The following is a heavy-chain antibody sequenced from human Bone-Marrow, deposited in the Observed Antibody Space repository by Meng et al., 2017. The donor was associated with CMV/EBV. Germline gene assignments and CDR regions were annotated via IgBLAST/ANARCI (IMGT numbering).Heavy chain of an antibody. CDR3: AKVGWVGAYYFDY. D-gene: IGHD1-26*01. CDR1: GFTVSSYA. CDR2: IYSGGSST. J-gene: IGHJ4*02. V-gene: IGHV3-23*03. Sequence: GGSLRLSCAASGFTVSSYAMSWVRQAPGKGLEWVSVIYSGGSSTYYADSVKGRFTISRDNSKNTLYLQMNSLRAEDTAVYYCAKVGWVGAYYFDYWGQGTLVTVSS.